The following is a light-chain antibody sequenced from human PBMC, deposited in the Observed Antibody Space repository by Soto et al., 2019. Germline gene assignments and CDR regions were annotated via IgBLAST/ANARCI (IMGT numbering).Light chain of an antibody. V-gene: IGLV1-44*01. J-gene: IGLJ1*01. CDR3: AAWDDSLNGSF. Sequence: QSVLSQPPSASGTPGQTVIISCSGTRSDIGSNVVNWYQHLPGTAPKLLIYNSNQRPSGVPARFSCSKSGTSASLAISGRQSEDEADYYCAAWDDSLNGSFFGTGTKLTVL. CDR2: NSN. CDR1: RSDIGSNV.